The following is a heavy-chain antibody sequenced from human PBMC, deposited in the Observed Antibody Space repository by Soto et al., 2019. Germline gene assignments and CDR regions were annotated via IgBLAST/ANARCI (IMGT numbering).Heavy chain of an antibody. CDR3: ASGSGIAAAGTDY. V-gene: IGHV3-48*01. Sequence: EVQLVESGGGLVQPGGSLRLSCAASGFTFSSYSMNWVRQAPGKGLEWVSYISSSSSTIYYVDSVKGRFTISRDNARYSLYLQMNSLRAEDTAAYYCASGSGIAAAGTDYWGQGTLVTVSS. D-gene: IGHD6-13*01. CDR2: ISSSSSTI. CDR1: GFTFSSYS. J-gene: IGHJ4*02.